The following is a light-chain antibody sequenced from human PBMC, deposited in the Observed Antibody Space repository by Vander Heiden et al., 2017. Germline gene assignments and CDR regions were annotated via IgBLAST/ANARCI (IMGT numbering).Light chain of an antibody. CDR1: QSSTSY. J-gene: IGKJ2*01. Sequence: DIQMTQSPSSLSASVGDRVTITCRASQSSTSYLNWYQQKPGEAPKLLIYAASTLESGVPSRFSGSGSGTDFTLTISSLQPEDFETYYCQHSYSAPYTFGQGTKLEIK. CDR3: QHSYSAPYT. CDR2: AAS. V-gene: IGKV1-39*01.